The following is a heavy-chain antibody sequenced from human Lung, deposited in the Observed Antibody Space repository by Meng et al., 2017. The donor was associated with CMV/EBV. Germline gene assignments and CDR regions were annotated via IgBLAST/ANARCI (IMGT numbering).Heavy chain of an antibody. CDR2: ISSSSSTI. CDR3: AKAPILNDYGTSVDY. CDR1: GFTFSDYS. Sequence: ESXKISXAASGFTFSDYSMNWVRQAPGKGLEWVSYISSSSSTIYYADSVKGRFTISRDNAKNSLYLQMNSLRAEDTAVYYCAKAPILNDYGTSVDYWGQGXLVTVSS. V-gene: IGHV3-48*01. D-gene: IGHD4-17*01. J-gene: IGHJ4*02.